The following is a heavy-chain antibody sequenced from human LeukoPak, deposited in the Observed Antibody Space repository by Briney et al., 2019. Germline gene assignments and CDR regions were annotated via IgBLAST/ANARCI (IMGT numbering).Heavy chain of an antibody. CDR1: GFTFSDYY. CDR3: ERGRERFSRDFDY. V-gene: IGHV3-11*06. D-gene: IGHD1-26*01. Sequence: PGGSLRLSCAASGFTFSDYYMSWIRQAPGKGLEWVSYISSSSSYTNYADSVKGRFTISRDNAKNSLYLQMNSLRAEDTAVYYCERGRERFSRDFDYWGQGTLVTVSS. CDR2: ISSSSSYT. J-gene: IGHJ4*02.